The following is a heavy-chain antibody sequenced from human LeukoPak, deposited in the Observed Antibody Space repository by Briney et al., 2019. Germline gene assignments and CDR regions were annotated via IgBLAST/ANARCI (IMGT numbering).Heavy chain of an antibody. Sequence: SETLSLTCAVYGGSLSGYYWSWIRQPPGKGLEWIGEINHSGGTNYNPSLKSRVTISVDTSKNQFSLKLSSVTAADTAVYYCARGGYYYDSSGYPHYYYYYMNVWGKGTTVTVSS. CDR2: INHSGGT. CDR1: GGSLSGYY. V-gene: IGHV4-34*01. CDR3: ARGGYYYDSSGYPHYYYYYMNV. D-gene: IGHD3-22*01. J-gene: IGHJ6*03.